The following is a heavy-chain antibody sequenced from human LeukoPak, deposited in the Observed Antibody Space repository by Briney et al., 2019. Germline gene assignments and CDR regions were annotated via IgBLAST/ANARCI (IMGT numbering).Heavy chain of an antibody. D-gene: IGHD2-21*02. CDR2: IILIFGTA. CDR3: ARQHIVVVTAIPDYYYGMDV. CDR1: GGTFSSYA. Sequence: SVKVSCKASGGTFSSYAISWVRQAPGQGLEWMGGIILIFGTANYAQKFQGRVTITADESTSTAYMELSSLRSEDTAVYYCARQHIVVVTAIPDYYYGMDVWGQGTTVTVSS. J-gene: IGHJ6*02. V-gene: IGHV1-69*13.